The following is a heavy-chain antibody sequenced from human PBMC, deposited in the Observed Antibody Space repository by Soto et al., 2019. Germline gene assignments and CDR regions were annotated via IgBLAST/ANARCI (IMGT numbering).Heavy chain of an antibody. Sequence: PSETLSLTCTVSGGSISSGGYYWSWIRQHPGKGLEWIGYIYYSGSTYYNPSLKSRVTISVDTSQNQLYLKLISVTAAATTEYYCGRARWDMVNFWGFDYWGQGTLVTVSS. V-gene: IGHV4-31*03. J-gene: IGHJ4*02. CDR2: IYYSGST. CDR3: GRARWDMVNFWGFDY. CDR1: GGSISSGGYY. D-gene: IGHD5-18*01.